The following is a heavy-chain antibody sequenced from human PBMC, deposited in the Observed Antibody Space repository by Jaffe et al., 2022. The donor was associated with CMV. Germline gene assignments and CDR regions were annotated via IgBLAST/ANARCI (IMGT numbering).Heavy chain of an antibody. CDR3: ARESGMSSGYYYEGDWFDP. Sequence: EVQLVESGGGLVQPGGSLRLSCAASGFTFSSYWMSWVRQAPGKGLEWVANIKQDGSEKYYVDSVKGRFTISRDNAKNSLYLQMNSLRAEDTAVYYCARESGMSSGYYYEGDWFDPWGQGTLVTVSS. CDR1: GFTFSSYW. D-gene: IGHD3-22*01. CDR2: IKQDGSEK. V-gene: IGHV3-7*03. J-gene: IGHJ5*02.